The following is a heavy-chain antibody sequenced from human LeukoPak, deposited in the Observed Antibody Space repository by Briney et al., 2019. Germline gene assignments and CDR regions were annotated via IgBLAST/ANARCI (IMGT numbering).Heavy chain of an antibody. CDR3: AKDAAYNPFDY. J-gene: IGHJ4*02. CDR2: IHYSGST. CDR1: GGSISSYY. Sequence: SETLSLTCTVSGGSISSYYWSWIRKPPGKGLEWIGYIHYSGSTNYNPSLKSRVTISVDTSKNQFSLKLNSVTTADTAVYYCAKDAAYNPFDYWGQGTLVTVSS. D-gene: IGHD5-24*01. V-gene: IGHV4-59*01.